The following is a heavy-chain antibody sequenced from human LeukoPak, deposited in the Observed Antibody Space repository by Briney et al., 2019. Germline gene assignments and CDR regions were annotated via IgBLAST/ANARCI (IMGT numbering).Heavy chain of an antibody. CDR2: ISYDGSNK. CDR3: VRGVGLYDSIGYFDY. J-gene: IGHJ4*02. CDR1: GFTYNICA. V-gene: IGHV3-30-3*01. Sequence: GGSLRLSCAASGFTYNICAMHWVRQAPGKGLEWVTTISYDGSNKYYADSVRGRFTISRDNSKNTLYLPMNSLRAEDTAVYYCVRGVGLYDSIGYFDYWGQGTLVTVSS. D-gene: IGHD3-22*01.